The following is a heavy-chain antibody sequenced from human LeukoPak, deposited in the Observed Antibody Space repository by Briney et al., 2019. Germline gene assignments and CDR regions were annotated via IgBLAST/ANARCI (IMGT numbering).Heavy chain of an antibody. D-gene: IGHD2-2*01. CDR1: GYTFTSYG. CDR2: ISAYNGNT. J-gene: IGHJ6*02. V-gene: IGHV1-18*01. CDR3: ARDRYCSSTSCYRRYYYGMGV. Sequence: ASVKVSCKASGYTFTSYGISWVRQAPGQGLEWMGWISAYNGNTNYAQKLQGRVTMTTDTSTSTAYMELRSLRSDDTAVYYCARDRYCSSTSCYRRYYYGMGVWGQGTTVTVSS.